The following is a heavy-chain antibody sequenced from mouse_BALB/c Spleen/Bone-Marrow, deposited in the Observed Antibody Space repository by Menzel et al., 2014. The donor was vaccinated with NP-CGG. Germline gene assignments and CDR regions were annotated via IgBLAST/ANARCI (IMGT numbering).Heavy chain of an antibody. J-gene: IGHJ2*01. V-gene: IGHV5-17*02. D-gene: IGHD1-1*01. CDR3: ATSPYGYFDY. CDR2: ISSGSSTL. CDR1: GFTFSSFG. Sequence: EVMFVESGRGLVQPGGSRKLSCAASGFTFSSFGMHWVRQAPEKGLEWVAYISSGSSTLSYAATVKGRFTISRDTPKNPLFLQMNSLRSEDTAMYYCATSPYGYFDYWGQGTTLTVSS.